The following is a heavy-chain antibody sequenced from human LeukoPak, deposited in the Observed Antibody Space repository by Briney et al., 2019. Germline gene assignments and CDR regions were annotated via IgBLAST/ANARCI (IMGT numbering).Heavy chain of an antibody. V-gene: IGHV3-74*01. CDR3: ARGSRVTTRLDAFDI. Sequence: GGSLRLSYAASGFTFSSYWMHWVRQAPGKGLVWVSRINSDGSSTSYADSVKGRFTISRDNAKNTLYLQMNSLRAEDTAVYYCARGSRVTTRLDAFDIWGQGTMVTVSS. J-gene: IGHJ3*02. CDR1: GFTFSSYW. D-gene: IGHD4-17*01. CDR2: INSDGSST.